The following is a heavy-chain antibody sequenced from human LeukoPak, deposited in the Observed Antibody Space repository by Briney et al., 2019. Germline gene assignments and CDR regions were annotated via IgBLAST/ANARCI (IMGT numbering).Heavy chain of an antibody. V-gene: IGHV3-48*01. J-gene: IGHJ3*02. Sequence: GGSLRLSCAASGFSFSSYSMNWVRQTPGKGLEWVSYISSSSSVIYYADSVKGRFTISRDNAKNSLFLQMNSLRAEDTAVYYCARGSTRRAFDIWGQGTMVTVSS. CDR3: ARGSTRRAFDI. CDR2: ISSSSSVI. CDR1: GFSFSSYS.